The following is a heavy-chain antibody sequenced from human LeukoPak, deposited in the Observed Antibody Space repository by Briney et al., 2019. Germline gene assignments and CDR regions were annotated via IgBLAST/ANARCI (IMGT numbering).Heavy chain of an antibody. CDR2: SKSKSDGGKT. Sequence: GGSLRLSCAASGFSSSNTWMSWVRQAPGKGLEWVGRSKSKSDGGKTDYAAPVKGRSTISRDDSKNTQYLQMNSLKTEDTAVYYCTTDPGGYRRGYWGQGTLVTVSS. J-gene: IGHJ4*02. D-gene: IGHD5-18*01. V-gene: IGHV3-15*01. CDR3: TTDPGGYRRGY. CDR1: GFSSSNTW.